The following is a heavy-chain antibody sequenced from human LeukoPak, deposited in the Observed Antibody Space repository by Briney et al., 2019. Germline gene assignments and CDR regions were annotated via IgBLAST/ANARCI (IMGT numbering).Heavy chain of an antibody. V-gene: IGHV4-39*07. J-gene: IGHJ3*02. CDR2: IYYSGST. CDR3: ARVRRGEMATIRGDAFDI. CDR1: GGSISSSSYY. D-gene: IGHD5-24*01. Sequence: SETLSLTCTVSGGSISSSSYYWGWIRQPPGRGLEWIGSIYYSGSTYYNPSLKSRVTISVDTSKNQFSLKLSSVTAADTAVYYCARVRRGEMATIRGDAFDIWGQGTMVTVSS.